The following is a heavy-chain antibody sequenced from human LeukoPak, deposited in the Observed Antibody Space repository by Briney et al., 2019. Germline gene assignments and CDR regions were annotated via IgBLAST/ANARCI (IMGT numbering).Heavy chain of an antibody. D-gene: IGHD6-13*01. CDR3: ARHVTLGAASEL. CDR1: GGSFSGYY. CDR2: IYYGGST. V-gene: IGHV4-34*01. J-gene: IGHJ4*02. Sequence: PSETLSLTCAVYGGSFSGYYWGWIRQPPGKGLEWIGDIYYGGSTYSNPSLKSRVTISVDTSKNQFSLNLSSVIAADTAVYYCARHVTLGAASELWGQGTLVTVSS.